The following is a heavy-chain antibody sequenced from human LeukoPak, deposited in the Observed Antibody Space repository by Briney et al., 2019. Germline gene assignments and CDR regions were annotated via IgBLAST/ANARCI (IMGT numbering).Heavy chain of an antibody. CDR2: ISSSSSYI. D-gene: IGHD6-13*01. CDR3: ARAKRWIGSSWHFDN. V-gene: IGHV3-21*01. J-gene: IGHJ4*02. CDR1: GFTFSSYS. Sequence: GGSLRLSCAASGFTFSSYSMNWVRQAPGKGLEWVSSISSSSSYIYYADSVKGRFTISRDNAKNSLYLQMNSLRPEDTAVYYCARAKRWIGSSWHFDNWGQGTLVTVSS.